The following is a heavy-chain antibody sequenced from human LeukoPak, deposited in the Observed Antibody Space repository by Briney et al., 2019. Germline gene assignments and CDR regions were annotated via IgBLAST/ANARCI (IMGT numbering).Heavy chain of an antibody. Sequence: GGSLRLSCVASGFTFSNYWMQWVRQVPGKALVWVSRLNGDGTNIIYADSVKGRFTISRDSSKNTLFLHMNTLRAEDTAIYYCAKDRTVGASYWYFDLWGRGTLVTVSS. J-gene: IGHJ2*01. CDR2: LNGDGTNI. CDR1: GFTFSNYW. V-gene: IGHV3-74*01. D-gene: IGHD1-26*01. CDR3: AKDRTVGASYWYFDL.